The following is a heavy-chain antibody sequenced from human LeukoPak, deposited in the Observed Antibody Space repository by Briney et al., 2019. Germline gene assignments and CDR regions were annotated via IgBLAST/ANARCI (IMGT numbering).Heavy chain of an antibody. Sequence: SSXTLSLTCTVSGGSISSGDYYWSWIRQPPGKGLEWIGYIYYSGSTYYNPSLKSRVTISVDTSKNQFSLKLSSVTAADTAVYYCARRSARLWFGESLYYFDYWGQGTLVTVSS. CDR2: IYYSGST. D-gene: IGHD3-10*01. J-gene: IGHJ4*02. CDR3: ARRSARLWFGESLYYFDY. CDR1: GGSISSGDYY. V-gene: IGHV4-30-4*08.